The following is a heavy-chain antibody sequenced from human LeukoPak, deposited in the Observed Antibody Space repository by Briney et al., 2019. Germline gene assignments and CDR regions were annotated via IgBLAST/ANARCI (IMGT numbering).Heavy chain of an antibody. V-gene: IGHV3-30-3*01. Sequence: GGSLRLSCAASGFTFSSHAMHWVRQAPGKGLGWVAVISYDGSNKYYADSVKGRFTISRDNSKNTLYLQMNSLRAEDTAVYYCARELPTYYDILTGYYGNGMDVWGQGTTVTVSS. CDR2: ISYDGSNK. CDR3: ARELPTYYDILTGYYGNGMDV. D-gene: IGHD3-9*01. CDR1: GFTFSSHA. J-gene: IGHJ6*02.